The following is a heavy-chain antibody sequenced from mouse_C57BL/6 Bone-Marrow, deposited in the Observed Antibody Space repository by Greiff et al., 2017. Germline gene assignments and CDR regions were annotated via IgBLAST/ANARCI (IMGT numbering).Heavy chain of an antibody. CDR2: IDPENGDT. CDR3: TQTAQAIPFAY. CDR1: GFNIQADY. D-gene: IGHD3-2*02. Sequence: VQLKESGVELVRPGASVKLSCTASGFNIQADYMHWVKQRPEQGLEWIGWIDPENGDTEYASKFQGKATITADKSSTTAYLQLSSLTSEDPAVYYCTQTAQAIPFAYWGQGTLVTVSA. J-gene: IGHJ3*01. V-gene: IGHV14-4*01.